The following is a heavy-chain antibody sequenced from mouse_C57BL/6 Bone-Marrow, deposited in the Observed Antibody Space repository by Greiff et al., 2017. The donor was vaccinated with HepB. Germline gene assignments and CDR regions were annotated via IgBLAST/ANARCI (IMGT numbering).Heavy chain of an antibody. CDR1: GYSITSGYY. CDR2: ISYDGSN. V-gene: IGHV3-6*01. J-gene: IGHJ3*01. CDR3: ARYGNYVDY. D-gene: IGHD2-1*01. Sequence: EVKVEESGPGLVKPSQSLSLTCSVTGYSITSGYYWNWIRQFPGNKLEWMGYISYDGSNNYNPSLKNRISITRDTSKNQFFLKLNSVTTEDTATYYCARYGNYVDYWGQGTLVTVSA.